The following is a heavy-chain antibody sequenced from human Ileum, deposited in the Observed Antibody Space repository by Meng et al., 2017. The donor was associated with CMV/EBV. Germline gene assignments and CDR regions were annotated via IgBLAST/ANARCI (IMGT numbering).Heavy chain of an antibody. D-gene: IGHD2-2*01. CDR2: ISSSGSTI. CDR3: ARGRGYQLLIFDY. V-gene: IGHV3-11*04. CDR1: GFTFSDYY. J-gene: IGHJ4*02. Sequence: AASGFTFSDYYMSWIRQAPGKGLEWVSYISSSGSTIYYADSVKGRFTISRDNAKNSLYLQMNSLRAEDTAVYYCARGRGYQLLIFDYWGQGTLVTVSS.